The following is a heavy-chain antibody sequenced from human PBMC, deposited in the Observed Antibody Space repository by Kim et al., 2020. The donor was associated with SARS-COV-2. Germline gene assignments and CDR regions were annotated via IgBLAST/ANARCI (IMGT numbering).Heavy chain of an antibody. CDR3: ATHGSGNYYNYYAMDG. D-gene: IGHD3-10*01. CDR1: GFPFSAYA. Sequence: GGSLRLSCAASGFPFSAYALDWVRQAPGKGLEWVSGISSSDSRTYYADSVKGRFTISRDNSKNTLFLQMNSLRAEDTAIYYCATHGSGNYYNYYAMDGWGQGTTVTVSS. V-gene: IGHV3-23*01. J-gene: IGHJ6*02. CDR2: ISSSDSRT.